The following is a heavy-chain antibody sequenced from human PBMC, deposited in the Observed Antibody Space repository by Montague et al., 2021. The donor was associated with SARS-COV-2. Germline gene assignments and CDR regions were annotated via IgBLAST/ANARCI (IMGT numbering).Heavy chain of an antibody. Sequence: SETLSLTCTVSGGSISSYYWSWIRQPPGKGLECIGYIYYSGSTNYNPSLKSRVTISVDTSKNQFSLKLSSVTAADTAVYYCAGTYYDFWCGFIHYYDMDVWGKGTTVTVSS. V-gene: IGHV4-59*01. J-gene: IGHJ6*03. CDR2: IYYSGST. CDR3: AGTYYDFWCGFIHYYDMDV. CDR1: GGSISSYY. D-gene: IGHD3-3*01.